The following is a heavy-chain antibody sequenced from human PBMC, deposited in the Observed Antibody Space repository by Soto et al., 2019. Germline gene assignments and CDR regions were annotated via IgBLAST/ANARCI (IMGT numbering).Heavy chain of an antibody. Sequence: GGSLRLSCAGSAFSFSRYWMHWVRQAPGKGLVWVSRINTDGSSTSYADSVKGRFTISRDNSKNTLYLQMNSLRAEDTAVYYCARDLTVVRGLISYYYYFGMDVWGQGTTVTVSS. CDR3: ARDLTVVRGLISYYYYFGMDV. D-gene: IGHD3-10*01. J-gene: IGHJ6*02. CDR1: AFSFSRYW. V-gene: IGHV3-74*01. CDR2: INTDGSST.